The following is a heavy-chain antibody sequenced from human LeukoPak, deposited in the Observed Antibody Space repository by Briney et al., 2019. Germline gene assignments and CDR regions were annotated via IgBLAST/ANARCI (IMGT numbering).Heavy chain of an antibody. J-gene: IGHJ4*02. D-gene: IGHD2-8*01. CDR3: ARDKEGYCTNGVCYSFDY. Sequence: ASVKVSCKASGYTFTSYAISWVRQAPGQGLEWMGGIIPIFGTANYAQKFQGRVTITTDESTSTAYMELSSLRSEDTAVYYCARDKEGYCTNGVCYSFDYWGQGTLVTVSS. CDR1: GYTFTSYA. CDR2: IIPIFGTA. V-gene: IGHV1-69*05.